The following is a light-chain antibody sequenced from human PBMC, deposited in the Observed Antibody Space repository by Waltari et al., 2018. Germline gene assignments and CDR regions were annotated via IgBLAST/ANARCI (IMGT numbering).Light chain of an antibody. V-gene: IGLV1-47*01. CDR3: AAWDDSLGGLV. CDR1: SSNIGGNY. Sequence: QSVLTQPPSASGTPGQRVSISCSGSSSNIGGNYVYWYLQVPGTAPELLIYNNNERPSGVSDRFSGSKSGTSASLAISGLRSEDEADYYCAAWDDSLGGLVFGGGTKVTVL. J-gene: IGLJ2*01. CDR2: NNN.